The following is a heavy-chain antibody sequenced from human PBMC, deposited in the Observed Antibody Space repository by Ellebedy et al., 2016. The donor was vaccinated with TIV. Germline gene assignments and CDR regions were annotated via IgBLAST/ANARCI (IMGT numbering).Heavy chain of an antibody. CDR1: GFTFSNYS. CDR3: AKDRGARAVSGKDF. CDR2: ISSSSIDM. D-gene: IGHD3-10*01. V-gene: IGHV3-21*01. J-gene: IGHJ4*02. Sequence: PGGSLRLSCAASGFTFSNYSMNWVRKAPGKGLEWVSSISSSSIDMYYSGSVKGRFTISRDNAKNSLYLQRNSLRAEDTAMYYCAKDRGARAVSGKDFWGQGTLVTVSS.